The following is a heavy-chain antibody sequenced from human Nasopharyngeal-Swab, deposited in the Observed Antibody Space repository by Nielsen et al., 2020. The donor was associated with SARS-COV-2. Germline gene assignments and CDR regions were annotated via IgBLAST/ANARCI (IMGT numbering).Heavy chain of an antibody. CDR2: IYYSGST. V-gene: IGHV4-59*01. CDR3: ARVGNPYSSSWYDRVDGMDV. CDR1: GGSISSYY. Sequence: SETLSLTCTVSGGSISSYYWSWIRQPPGKGLEWIGYIYYSGSTNYNPSLKSRVTISVDTSKNQFSLKLSSVTAADTAVYYCARVGNPYSSSWYDRVDGMDVWGQGTTVTVSS. J-gene: IGHJ6*02. D-gene: IGHD6-13*01.